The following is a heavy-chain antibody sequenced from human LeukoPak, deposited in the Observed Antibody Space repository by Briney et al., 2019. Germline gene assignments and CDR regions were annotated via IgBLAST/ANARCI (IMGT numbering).Heavy chain of an antibody. V-gene: IGHV4-59*08. CDR3: ARTHAGSSDWYGGFDY. D-gene: IGHD6-19*01. CDR1: GGSISSYY. J-gene: IGHJ4*02. CDR2: IYYSGST. Sequence: SETLSLTCTVSGGSISSYYWSWIRQPPGKGLEWIGYIYYSGSTSYNPSLKSRVTISVDTSKNQFSLRLSSVTAADTAMYYRARTHAGSSDWYGGFDYWGQGTLVTVSS.